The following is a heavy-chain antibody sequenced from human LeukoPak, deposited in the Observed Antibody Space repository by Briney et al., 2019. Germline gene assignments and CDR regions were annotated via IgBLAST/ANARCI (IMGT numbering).Heavy chain of an antibody. CDR1: GGSFSGYY. Sequence: SETLSLTCAVYGGSFSGYYWSWIRQPPGKGLEWIGEINHSGSTNYNPSLKSRVTISVDTSKNQFSLKLSSVTAADTAVYYCAQNGYIAEYFQHWGQGTLVTVSS. CDR2: INHSGST. D-gene: IGHD5-18*01. J-gene: IGHJ1*01. V-gene: IGHV4-34*01. CDR3: AQNGYIAEYFQH.